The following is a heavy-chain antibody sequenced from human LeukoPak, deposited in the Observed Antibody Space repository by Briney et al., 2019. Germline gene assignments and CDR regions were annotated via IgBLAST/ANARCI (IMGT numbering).Heavy chain of an antibody. CDR3: ARGQFQRDY. CDR2: INHSGST. CDR1: GWSFSGYY. Sequence: SETLSLTCAVYGWSFSGYYWSWIRQPPGKELEWIGEINHSGSTNYSPSLKSRVTMSVDTSKKQFSLILSSVTAADTAVYYCARGQFQRDYWGQGTLVTVSS. J-gene: IGHJ4*02. V-gene: IGHV4-34*01.